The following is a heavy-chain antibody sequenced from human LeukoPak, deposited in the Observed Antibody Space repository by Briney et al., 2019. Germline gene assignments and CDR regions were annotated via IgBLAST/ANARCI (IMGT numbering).Heavy chain of an antibody. CDR2: INPNSGGT. V-gene: IGHV1-2*02. J-gene: IGHJ3*02. D-gene: IGHD5-18*01. Sequence: ASVKVSCKASGYTFTGYYMHWVRQAPGQGLEWMGWINPNSGGTNYAQKFQDRVTITRDRSMSTAYMELSSLRSEDTAMYYCATEDTAMVMWSGHWTFLGPFDIWGQGTMVTVSS. CDR1: GYTFTGYY. CDR3: ATEDTAMVMWSGHWTFLGPFDI.